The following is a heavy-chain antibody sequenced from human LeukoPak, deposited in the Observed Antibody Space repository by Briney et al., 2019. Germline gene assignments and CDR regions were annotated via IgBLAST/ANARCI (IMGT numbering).Heavy chain of an antibody. CDR2: ISGSGSII. CDR1: GFTFSDYY. V-gene: IGHV3-11*01. Sequence: SGGSLRLSCAASGFTFSDYYMNWIRQAPGKGLEWVSYISGSGSIIYYADSVKGRFTISRDNAKNSLYLQMNSLRAEDTAVYYCARGGYGDYVELDYWGQGTLVTVSS. J-gene: IGHJ4*02. D-gene: IGHD4-17*01. CDR3: ARGGYGDYVELDY.